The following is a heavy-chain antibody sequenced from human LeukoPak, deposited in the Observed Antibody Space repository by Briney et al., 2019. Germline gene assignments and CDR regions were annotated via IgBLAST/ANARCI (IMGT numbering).Heavy chain of an antibody. V-gene: IGHV1-46*01. J-gene: IGHJ4*02. CDR1: GYTFTSYY. D-gene: IGHD6-19*01. CDR2: INPSGGST. CDR3: ARGSRVLGYSSGYSQRYYFDY. Sequence: ASVKVSCKASGYTFTSYYMHWLRQAPGQGLEWMGIINPSGGSTSYAQKFQGRVTMTRDTSTSTVYMELSSLRSEDTAVYYCARGSRVLGYSSGYSQRYYFDYWGQGTLVTVSS.